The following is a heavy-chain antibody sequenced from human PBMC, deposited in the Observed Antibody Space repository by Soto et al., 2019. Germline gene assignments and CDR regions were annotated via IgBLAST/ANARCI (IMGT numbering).Heavy chain of an antibody. CDR1: GFPFSSYA. CDR3: AKYGSQELPLPPPGY. CDR2: ISDSGGST. D-gene: IGHD1-26*01. J-gene: IGHJ4*02. Sequence: GGSLTLSCAASGFPFSSYAMSWVRQAPGKGLEWVSAISDSGGSTYYADSVKGRFSITIDNSKNTLYLQMDSLRAEDTAVYYCAKYGSQELPLPPPGYWCRATRVIVPS. V-gene: IGHV3-23*01.